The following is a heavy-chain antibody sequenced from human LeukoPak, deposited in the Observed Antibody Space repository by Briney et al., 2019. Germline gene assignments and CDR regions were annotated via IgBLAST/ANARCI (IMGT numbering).Heavy chain of an antibody. J-gene: IGHJ4*02. Sequence: SETLSLTCTVSGDSISNSDFYWVWVRQSPGKGLEWIGNVYYSGSTNYNPSLKSRVTISVDTSKNQFSLKLSSVTAADTAVYFCARGRLYYDSSDYYYFFDYWGQGTLVTVSS. D-gene: IGHD3-22*01. CDR2: VYYSGST. CDR3: ARGRLYYDSSDYYYFFDY. CDR1: GDSISNSDFY. V-gene: IGHV4-39*07.